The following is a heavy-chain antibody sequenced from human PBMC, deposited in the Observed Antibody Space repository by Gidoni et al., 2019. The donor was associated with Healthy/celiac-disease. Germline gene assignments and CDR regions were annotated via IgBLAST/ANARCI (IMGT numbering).Heavy chain of an antibody. CDR1: GFTFSSYD. D-gene: IGHD2-8*01. Sequence: EVQLLESGGGLVQPGGSLRLSCAASGFTFSSYDMSWVRQAAGKGLEWVSAISGSGGSTYYADSVKGRFTISRDNSKNTLYLQMNSLRAEDTAVYYCAKEGYCTNGVCPAFDYWGQGTLVTVSS. CDR2: ISGSGGST. J-gene: IGHJ4*02. CDR3: AKEGYCTNGVCPAFDY. V-gene: IGHV3-23*01.